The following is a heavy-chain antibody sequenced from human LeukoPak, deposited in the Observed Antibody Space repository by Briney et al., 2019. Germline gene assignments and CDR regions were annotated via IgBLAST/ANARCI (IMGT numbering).Heavy chain of an antibody. CDR3: LRHAGGIILT. Sequence: SETLSLTCNVSGDSISGSGYYWGWMRQPPGKGLEWIANIWYSGSAYYNPSLQSRVTITVDTSKNQFSLNVKSVTAGDSAVYYCLRHAGGIILTWGQGTRVAVSS. V-gene: IGHV4-39*01. D-gene: IGHD1-1*01. CDR1: GDSISGSGYY. CDR2: IWYSGSA. J-gene: IGHJ5*02.